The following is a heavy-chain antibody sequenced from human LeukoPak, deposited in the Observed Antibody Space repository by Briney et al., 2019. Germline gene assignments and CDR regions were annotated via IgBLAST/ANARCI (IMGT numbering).Heavy chain of an antibody. CDR3: ARGSREYYDFWSGSIDY. CDR2: IIPIFGTA. D-gene: IGHD3-3*01. J-gene: IGHJ4*02. CDR1: GGTFSSYA. Sequence: ASVKVSCKASGGTFSSYAISWVRQAPGQGLEWMGGIIPIFGTANYAQKFQGRVTITADKSTNTAYMELSSLRSEDTAVYYWARGSREYYDFWSGSIDYWGQGTLVTVSS. V-gene: IGHV1-69*06.